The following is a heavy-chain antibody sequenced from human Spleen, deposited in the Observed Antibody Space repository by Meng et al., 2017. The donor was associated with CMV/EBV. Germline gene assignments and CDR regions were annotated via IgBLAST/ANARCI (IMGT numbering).Heavy chain of an antibody. J-gene: IGHJ4*02. CDR1: RVFMHSGGIY. D-gene: IGHD3-16*01. CDR3: ASSVMAGSYYFDS. Sequence: VTRVFMHSGGIYWPWIRQPPEKGLEWIGYIYFRGSSYLHPSLKGRLTISVDTSKNQFSLKLTSLTAADTAVYYCASSVMAGSYYFDSWGQGTLVTVSS. V-gene: IGHV4-31*02. CDR2: IYFRGSS.